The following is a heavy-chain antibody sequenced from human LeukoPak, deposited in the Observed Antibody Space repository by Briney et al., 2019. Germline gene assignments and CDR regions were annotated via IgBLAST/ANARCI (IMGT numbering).Heavy chain of an antibody. V-gene: IGHV1-2*02. CDR3: ARATASGFGVVIILC. CDR2: INPNSGGT. J-gene: IGHJ4*02. Sequence: ASVKVSCKASGYTFTGYYMHWVRQAPGQGLEWMGWINPNSGGTNYAQKFQGRVTMTRDTSISTAYTELSRLRSDDTAVYYCARATASGFGVVIILCWGQGTLVTVSS. CDR1: GYTFTGYY. D-gene: IGHD3-3*01.